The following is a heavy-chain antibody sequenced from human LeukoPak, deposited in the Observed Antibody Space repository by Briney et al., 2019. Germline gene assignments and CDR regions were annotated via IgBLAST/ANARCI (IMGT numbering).Heavy chain of an antibody. V-gene: IGHV4-59*08. CDR3: ARLKGWFDP. Sequence: PSETLSLTCTVSGDSISSYYWSWIRQPPGKGLEWIGYIYYSGSTNYNPSLKSRVTISVDTSKNQFSLKLSSVTAADTAVYYCARLKGWFDPWGQGTLVTFPS. CDR1: GDSISSYY. J-gene: IGHJ5*02. CDR2: IYYSGST.